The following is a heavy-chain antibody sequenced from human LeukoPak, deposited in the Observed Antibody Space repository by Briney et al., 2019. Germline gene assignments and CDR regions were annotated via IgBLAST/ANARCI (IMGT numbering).Heavy chain of an antibody. D-gene: IGHD1-26*01. Sequence: GGSLRLSCAASGFTFDDYGMSWVRQAPGRGLGWVSGINWNGGSTGYADSVKGRFTISRDNAKNSLYLQMNSLRAEDTAVYYCAREIPTSGSYPLDYWGQGTLVTVSS. V-gene: IGHV3-20*04. J-gene: IGHJ4*02. CDR3: AREIPTSGSYPLDY. CDR1: GFTFDDYG. CDR2: INWNGGST.